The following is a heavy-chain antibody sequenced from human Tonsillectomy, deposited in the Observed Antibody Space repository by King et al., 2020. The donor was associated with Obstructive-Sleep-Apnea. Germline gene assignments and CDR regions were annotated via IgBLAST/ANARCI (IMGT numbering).Heavy chain of an antibody. V-gene: IGHV4-4*07. CDR2: IYTSGST. CDR1: GGSMSSFY. J-gene: IGHJ6*02. CDR3: AREESAYYGAGPMDV. Sequence: VQLQESGPGLVKPSETLSLTCSVSGGSMSSFYWSWIRQAAGKGLEWIGRIYTSGSTNYNPSLKSRVTLSVDTSNNQIPLKLSSVTAADTAVYYCAREESAYYGAGPMDVWGQGTTVTVSS. D-gene: IGHD3-10*01.